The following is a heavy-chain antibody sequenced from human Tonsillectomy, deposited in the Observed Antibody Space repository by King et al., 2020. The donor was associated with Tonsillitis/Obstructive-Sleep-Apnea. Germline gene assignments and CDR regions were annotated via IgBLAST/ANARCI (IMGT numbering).Heavy chain of an antibody. V-gene: IGHV3-43*01. CDR3: AKDGGNSVVEARLFDN. Sequence: VQLVESGGVVVQPGGSLRLSCAASGFTFDDYTMHGVRQAPGKGLEWVSLISWDGGSTYYADSVKGRFTISRDNSKNSLYLQMNSLRSEDTALYYCAKDGGNSVVEARLFDNWGQGTLVTVSS. CDR1: GFTFDDYT. J-gene: IGHJ4*02. CDR2: ISWDGGST. D-gene: IGHD1-26*01.